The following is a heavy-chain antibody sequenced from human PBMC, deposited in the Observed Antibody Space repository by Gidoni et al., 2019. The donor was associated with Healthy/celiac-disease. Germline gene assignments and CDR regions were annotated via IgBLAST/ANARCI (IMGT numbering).Heavy chain of an antibody. Sequence: QVQLVQSGAEVKKPGSSVKVSCKASGGTFSSYAISWVQQAPGQGLEWRGGIIPTFSTANYDHNSQGMFTITADQSQSTSYLVLGSVSSGDTAVYYCAVGVILIWGEGWDYYGMDVWGQGTTVTVSS. J-gene: IGHJ6*02. V-gene: IGHV1-69*01. CDR3: AVGVILIWGEGWDYYGMDV. CDR1: GGTFSSYA. D-gene: IGHD3-22*01. CDR2: IIPTFSTA.